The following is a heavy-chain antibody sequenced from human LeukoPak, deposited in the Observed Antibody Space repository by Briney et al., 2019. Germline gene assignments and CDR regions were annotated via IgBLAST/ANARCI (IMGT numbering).Heavy chain of an antibody. CDR1: GGSISSGGYY. Sequence: SETLSLTCTVSGGSISSGGYYWSWIRQHPGKGLEWIGNIYYSGSTNYNPSLKSRVTISVDTSKHQFSLKLSSVTAADTAVYYCARAPRDGYNSYYYYYGMDVWGQGTTVTVSS. J-gene: IGHJ6*02. V-gene: IGHV4-61*08. CDR3: ARAPRDGYNSYYYYYGMDV. CDR2: IYYSGST. D-gene: IGHD5-24*01.